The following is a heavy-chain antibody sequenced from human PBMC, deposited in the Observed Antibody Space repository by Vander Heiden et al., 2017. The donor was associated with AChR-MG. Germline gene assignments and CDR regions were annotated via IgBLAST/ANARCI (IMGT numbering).Heavy chain of an antibody. Sequence: VQLVQSGAEVKKPGESLKISCKGSGYSFTGYELGWVRQMPEKGLEWMGVIYPGDSDTRYSPSFHGQVTISADKSISTAYLQWSSLKASDTAMYYCARQQLVDYYYYGMDVWGQGTTVTVSS. CDR2: IYPGDSDT. CDR1: GYSFTGYE. D-gene: IGHD6-13*01. V-gene: IGHV5-51*01. J-gene: IGHJ6*02. CDR3: ARQQLVDYYYYGMDV.